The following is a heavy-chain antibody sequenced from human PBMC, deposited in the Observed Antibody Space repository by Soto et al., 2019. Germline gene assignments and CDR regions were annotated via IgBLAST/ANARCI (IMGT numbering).Heavy chain of an antibody. D-gene: IGHD1-26*01. J-gene: IGHJ6*02. Sequence: QVQLVESGGGVVQPGRSLRLSCAASGFTFSSYGMHWVRQAPGKGLEWVAVISYDGSNKYYADSVKGRFTISRDNSKNTLYLQMNSLRAEYTAVYYCAKDVVVGATTGLGDYYYYYGMDVWGQGTTVTVSS. V-gene: IGHV3-30*18. CDR2: ISYDGSNK. CDR3: AKDVVVGATTGLGDYYYYYGMDV. CDR1: GFTFSSYG.